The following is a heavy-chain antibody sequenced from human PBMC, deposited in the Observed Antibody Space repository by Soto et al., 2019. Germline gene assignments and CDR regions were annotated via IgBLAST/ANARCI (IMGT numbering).Heavy chain of an antibody. CDR3: AKDRMRYFDWLLSTYYYGMDV. Sequence: PRGSLRLSCAASGFTFSSYAMSWVRQAPGKGMKWVAAISGSGGSTYYADSVKGRFTISRDNSKNTLHLQMNSLRAEDTAVYYCAKDRMRYFDWLLSTYYYGMDVWGQGTTVTVSS. V-gene: IGHV3-23*01. CDR1: GFTFSSYA. CDR2: ISGSGGST. D-gene: IGHD3-9*01. J-gene: IGHJ6*02.